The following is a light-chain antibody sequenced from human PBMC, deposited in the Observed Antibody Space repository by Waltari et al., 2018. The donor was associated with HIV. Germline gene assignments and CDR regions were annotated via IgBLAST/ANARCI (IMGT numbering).Light chain of an antibody. CDR2: KHT. CDR1: SSNIQHDN. V-gene: IGLV1-47*01. Sequence: QSVLTQPPSASGAPGQRVTISCSVSSSNIQHDNVYWYQQFPGSAPKLLIYKHTQRPSGVPDRFTGSKSDTSAALAIGGLRSDDEADYYCVGWDSRLRGYVCGAGTKVTVL. J-gene: IGLJ1*01. CDR3: VGWDSRLRGYV.